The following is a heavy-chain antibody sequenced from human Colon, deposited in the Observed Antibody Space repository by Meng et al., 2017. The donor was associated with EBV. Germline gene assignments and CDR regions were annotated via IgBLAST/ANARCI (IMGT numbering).Heavy chain of an antibody. Sequence: VQRQESRPGLVEPSGTLSLTCAVSGGSISTSDWWSWVRQPPGKGLEWIGEIYRGGGTNYNPSFKSRVTISVDTSNNHFSLKLSYVTAADTAVYYCARVRVIPAAVGFDYWGQGTLVTVSS. CDR1: GGSISTSDW. CDR3: ARVRVIPAAVGFDY. D-gene: IGHD2-2*01. V-gene: IGHV4-4*02. CDR2: IYRGGGT. J-gene: IGHJ4*02.